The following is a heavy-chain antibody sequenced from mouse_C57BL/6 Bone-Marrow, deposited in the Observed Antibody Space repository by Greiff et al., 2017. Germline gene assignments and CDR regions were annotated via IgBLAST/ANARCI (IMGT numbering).Heavy chain of an antibody. J-gene: IGHJ1*03. D-gene: IGHD4-1*01. CDR3: ARLLTGTYWYFDV. Sequence: QVQLQQPGTELVKPGASVKLSCKASGYTFTSYWMHWVKQRPGQGLEWIGNINPSNGGTNYNEKFKSTATLPVDKSSSTAYRQLSSLTSEDSAVYYCARLLTGTYWYFDVWGTGTTVTVSS. CDR1: GYTFTSYW. V-gene: IGHV1-53*01. CDR2: INPSNGGT.